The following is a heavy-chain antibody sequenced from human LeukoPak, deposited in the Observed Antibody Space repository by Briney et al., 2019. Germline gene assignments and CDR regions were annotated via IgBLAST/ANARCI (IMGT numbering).Heavy chain of an antibody. Sequence: PSETLSLTCAVSGGSIRNDYWSWIRQPPGKGLEWIAYINYSGSTNYNPSLESRVTKSVDTSKNQSSLKLSSVTAADTAVYYCARAGANGIEAAGSLRYWGQGTLVTVSS. V-gene: IGHV4-59*01. J-gene: IGHJ4*02. CDR3: ARAGANGIEAAGSLRY. CDR1: GGSIRNDY. CDR2: INYSGST. D-gene: IGHD6-13*01.